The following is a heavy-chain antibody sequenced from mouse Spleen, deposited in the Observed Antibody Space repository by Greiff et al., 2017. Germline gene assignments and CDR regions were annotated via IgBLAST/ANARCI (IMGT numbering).Heavy chain of an antibody. D-gene: IGHD2-10*01. CDR1: GYSITSGYY. Sequence: EVKLQESGPGLVKPSQSLSLTCSVTGYSITSGYYWNWIRQFPGNKLEWMGYISYDGSNNYNPSLKNRISITRDTSKNQFFLKLNSVTTEDTATYYCAAYYGNLPLAMDYWGQGTSVTVSS. CDR3: AAYYGNLPLAMDY. V-gene: IGHV3-6*01. J-gene: IGHJ4*01. CDR2: ISYDGSN.